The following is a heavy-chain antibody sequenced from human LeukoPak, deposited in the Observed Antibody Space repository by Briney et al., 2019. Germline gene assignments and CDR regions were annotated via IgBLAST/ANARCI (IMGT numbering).Heavy chain of an antibody. D-gene: IGHD3-10*01. Sequence: SETLSLTCAVYGGSFSGYYWSWIRQPPGKGLEWIGEINHSGSTNYNPSLKSRVTISVDTSKNQFSLKLSSVTAADTAVYYCARAALPGSGSYYQPPGPWGQGTLVTVSS. J-gene: IGHJ5*02. CDR3: ARAALPGSGSYYQPPGP. CDR2: INHSGST. V-gene: IGHV4-34*01. CDR1: GGSFSGYY.